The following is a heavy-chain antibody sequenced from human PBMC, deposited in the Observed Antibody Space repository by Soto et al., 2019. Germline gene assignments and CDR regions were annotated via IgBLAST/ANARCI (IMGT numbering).Heavy chain of an antibody. J-gene: IGHJ6*02. V-gene: IGHV3-9*01. CDR3: AKDMRGGSSSSRYYYGLDV. D-gene: IGHD6-13*01. CDR1: GFTFDDYA. Sequence: EVQLVESGGGLVQLGRSLRLSCAASGFTFDDYAMHWVRQAPGKGLEWVSGISWNSGTIVYADSVKGRFTISRDNAKNSLYLQMNSLRGEDTALYYCAKDMRGGSSSSRYYYGLDVWGQGTTVTVSS. CDR2: ISWNSGTI.